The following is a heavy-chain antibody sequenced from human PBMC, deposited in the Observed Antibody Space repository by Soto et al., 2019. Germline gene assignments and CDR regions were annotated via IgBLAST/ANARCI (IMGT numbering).Heavy chain of an antibody. CDR3: AKNLKIAARQENYYYYGMDV. CDR1: GFTFDDYT. CDR2: ISWDGGST. D-gene: IGHD6-6*01. Sequence: SGGSLRLSCAASGFTFDDYTMHWVRQAPGKGLEWVPLISWDGGSTYYADSVKGRFTISRDNSKNSLYLQMNSLRTEDTALYYCAKNLKIAARQENYYYYGMDVWGQGTTVTVSS. V-gene: IGHV3-43*01. J-gene: IGHJ6*02.